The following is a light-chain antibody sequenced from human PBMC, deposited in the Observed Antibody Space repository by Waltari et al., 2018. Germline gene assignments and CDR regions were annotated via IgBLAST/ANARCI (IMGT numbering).Light chain of an antibody. CDR3: QQSYTTPYT. CDR2: TAS. Sequence: DIQMTQSTSYLSASLGDRVTITCRASQSVSDYLNWYQQTPGKAPRLLIYTASSLQSGVPSTFSGSGSGTEFTLTISSLQIEDFATYYCQQSYTTPYTFGQGTKLEIK. V-gene: IGKV1-39*01. CDR1: QSVSDY. J-gene: IGKJ2*01.